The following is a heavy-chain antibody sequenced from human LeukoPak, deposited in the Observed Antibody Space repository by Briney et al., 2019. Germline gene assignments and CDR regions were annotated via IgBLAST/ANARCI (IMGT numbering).Heavy chain of an antibody. CDR3: ARVGATGTADY. CDR1: GFTFSSYG. J-gene: IGHJ4*02. V-gene: IGHV3-33*01. D-gene: IGHD1-1*01. CDR2: IWYDGSNK. Sequence: GRSLRLPCAASGFTFSSYGMHWVRQAPGKGLEWVAVIWYDGSNKYYADSMKGRFTISRDNSKNTLYLQMNSLRAEDTAVYYCARVGATGTADYWGQGTLVTVSS.